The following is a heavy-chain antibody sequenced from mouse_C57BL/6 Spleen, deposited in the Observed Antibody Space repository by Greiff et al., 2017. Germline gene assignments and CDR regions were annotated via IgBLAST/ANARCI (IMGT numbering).Heavy chain of an antibody. Sequence: QVQLQQSGAELVRPGTSVKVSCKASGYAFTSYLIEWVKQRPGQGLEWIGVIRPGSGGTNYNEKFKGKATLTADKSSSTAYRQRSSLTSEDSAVYFCARGKLDFFDYWGQGTTLTVSS. J-gene: IGHJ2*01. V-gene: IGHV1-54*01. CDR2: IRPGSGGT. D-gene: IGHD2-12*01. CDR1: GYAFTSYL. CDR3: ARGKLDFFDY.